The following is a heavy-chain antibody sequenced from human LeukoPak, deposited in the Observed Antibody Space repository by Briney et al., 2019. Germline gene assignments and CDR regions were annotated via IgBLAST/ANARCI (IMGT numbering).Heavy chain of an antibody. J-gene: IGHJ3*02. CDR2: IYYSGST. Sequence: PSETLSLTCTVSGGSISSGGYYWSWLRQHPGTGLEWIGYIYYSGSTYYNPSLKSRVTISVDTSKNQFSLKLSSVTAADTAVYYCARPLGATYAFDIWGQGTMVTVSS. CDR3: ARPLGATYAFDI. CDR1: GGSISSGGYY. V-gene: IGHV4-31*03. D-gene: IGHD1-26*01.